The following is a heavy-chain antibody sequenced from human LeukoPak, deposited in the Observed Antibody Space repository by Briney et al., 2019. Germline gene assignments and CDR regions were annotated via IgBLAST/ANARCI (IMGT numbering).Heavy chain of an antibody. V-gene: IGHV4-34*01. CDR1: GGSFSGYY. CDR2: INHSGST. D-gene: IGHD3-16*02. Sequence: SETLSLTCAVYGGSFSGYYWSWIRQPPGKGLEWIGEINHSGSTNYTPSLKSRVTISVDTSKNQFSLKLSSVTAADTAVYYCARTVMITFGGVIVSPFDYWGQGTLVTVSS. J-gene: IGHJ4*02. CDR3: ARTVMITFGGVIVSPFDY.